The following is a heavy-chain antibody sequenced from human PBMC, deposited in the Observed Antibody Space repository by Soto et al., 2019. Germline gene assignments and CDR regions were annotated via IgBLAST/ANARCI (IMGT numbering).Heavy chain of an antibody. Sequence: QVQLQESGPGLVKPSQTLSLTCTVSGGSINSGGYYWSWIRQHPGKGLEWIGYIYYTGSTYYNPSLKSRVTISVDTSKNQFSLKLSSVTAADTAVYFCARDIRVVDDSLTGYYYYAMDVWGQGTTVTVSS. J-gene: IGHJ6*02. CDR1: GGSINSGGYY. V-gene: IGHV4-31*03. CDR3: ARDIRVVDDSLTGYYYYAMDV. D-gene: IGHD3-9*01. CDR2: IYYTGST.